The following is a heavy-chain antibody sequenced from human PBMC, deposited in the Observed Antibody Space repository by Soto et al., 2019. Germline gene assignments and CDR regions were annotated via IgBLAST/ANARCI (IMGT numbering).Heavy chain of an antibody. CDR3: SRLGYCSGGSCHNY. V-gene: IGHV4-30-4*01. J-gene: IGHJ4*02. Sequence: QVQLQESGPGLVKPSQTLSLTCSVSGGSISNDDYYWSWIRQSPGKGLEWIGHIHHSGSAHYNPSLTGRMIISLDTSKSQCSLNLTSVTAADTAIYYCSRLGYCSGGSCHNYWGQGTLVTVSS. CDR1: GGSISNDDYY. D-gene: IGHD2-15*01. CDR2: IHHSGSA.